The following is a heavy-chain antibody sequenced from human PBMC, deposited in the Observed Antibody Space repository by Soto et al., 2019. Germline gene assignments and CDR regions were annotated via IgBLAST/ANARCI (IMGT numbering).Heavy chain of an antibody. CDR3: AKDHPRSGGSFTVRYFDY. CDR1: GFTFSSYA. Sequence: PGVSLRLSCAASGFTFSSYAMSWVRQAPGKGLEWVSAISGSGGSTYYADSVKGRFTISRDNSKNTLYLQMNSLRAEDTAVYYCAKDHPRSGGSFTVRYFDYWGQGTQVTVSS. V-gene: IGHV3-23*01. D-gene: IGHD2-15*01. J-gene: IGHJ4*02. CDR2: ISGSGGST.